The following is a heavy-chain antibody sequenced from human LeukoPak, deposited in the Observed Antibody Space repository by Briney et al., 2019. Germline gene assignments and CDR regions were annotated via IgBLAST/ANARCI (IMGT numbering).Heavy chain of an antibody. D-gene: IGHD1-1*01. J-gene: IGHJ6*02. CDR1: GGSISSYY. Sequence: PSETLSLTCTVSGGSISSYYWSWIRQPPGKGLEWIGYIYYSGSTNYNPSLKSRVTISVDTSKNQFSLKLSSVTAADTAVYYCARDKVMDNWNDDFTSSPLDYYYYGMDVWGQGTTVTVSS. CDR2: IYYSGST. CDR3: ARDKVMDNWNDDFTSSPLDYYYYGMDV. V-gene: IGHV4-59*01.